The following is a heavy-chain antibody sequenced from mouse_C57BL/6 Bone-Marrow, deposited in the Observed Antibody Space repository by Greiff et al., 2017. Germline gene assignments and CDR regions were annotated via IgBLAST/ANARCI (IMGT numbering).Heavy chain of an antibody. CDR3: ASRTGTWYFDV. CDR2: ISSGGSYT. J-gene: IGHJ1*03. CDR1: GFTFSSYG. Sequence: EVNLVESGGDLVKPGGSLKLSCAASGFTFSSYGMSWVRQTPDKRLEWVATISSGGSYTYYPDSVKGRFTISRDKAKNTLYLQMSRLKSEDTAMYYCASRTGTWYFDVWGTGTTVTVSS. V-gene: IGHV5-6*02. D-gene: IGHD4-1*01.